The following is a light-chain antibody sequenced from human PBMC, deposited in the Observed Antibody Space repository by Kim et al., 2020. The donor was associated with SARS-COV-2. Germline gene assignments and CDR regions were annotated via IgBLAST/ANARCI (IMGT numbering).Light chain of an antibody. J-gene: IGLJ2*01. CDR3: QTWDSSTGV. Sequence: SYELTQPPSVSVSPGQTASITCSGDKLGDKYASWYQQKPGQSPVMVIYQDSKRPSGIPERFSGSNSGNTATLTISGTQAMDEADYYCQTWDSSTGVLGGGTKLTVL. V-gene: IGLV3-1*01. CDR1: KLGDKY. CDR2: QDS.